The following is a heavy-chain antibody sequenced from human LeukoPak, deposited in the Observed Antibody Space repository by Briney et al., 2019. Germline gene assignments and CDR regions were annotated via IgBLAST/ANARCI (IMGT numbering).Heavy chain of an antibody. V-gene: IGHV4-4*07. CDR1: GGSISSYY. J-gene: IGHJ3*02. Sequence: SETLSLTCTVSGGSISSYYWSCIRQPAGKGLEWIGRIYTSGSTNYNPPLKSRVTMSVDTSKNQFSLKLSSVTAADTAVYYCARVRQLDDAFDIWGQGTMVTVSS. CDR3: ARVRQLDDAFDI. CDR2: IYTSGST. D-gene: IGHD6-13*01.